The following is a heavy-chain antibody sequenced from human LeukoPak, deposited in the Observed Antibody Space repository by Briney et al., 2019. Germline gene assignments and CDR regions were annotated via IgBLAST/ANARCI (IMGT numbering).Heavy chain of an antibody. CDR1: GYTFTSYG. CDR2: ISAYNGNT. Sequence: GASVKVSCKASGYTFTSYGISWVRHAPGQGLEWMGWISAYNGNTNYAQKLQGRVTMTTDTSTSTAYMELRSLRSDDTAVYYCARVGRDIVVVPAAIRTYYFDYWGQGTLVTVSS. V-gene: IGHV1-18*01. CDR3: ARVGRDIVVVPAAIRTYYFDY. J-gene: IGHJ4*02. D-gene: IGHD2-2*02.